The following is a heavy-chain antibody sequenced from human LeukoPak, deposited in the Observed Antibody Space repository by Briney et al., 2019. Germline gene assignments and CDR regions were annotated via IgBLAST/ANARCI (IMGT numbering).Heavy chain of an antibody. J-gene: IGHJ4*02. CDR2: LSYDGSNK. Sequence: GGSLRLSCAASGFTFSSYGMHWVRQAPGKGLEWVAVLSYDGSNKYYADSVKGRFTISRDNSKNTLYLQMNSLRAEDTAVYYCAKDNAYYYADYWGQGTLVTVSS. CDR3: AKDNAYYYADY. CDR1: GFTFSSYG. D-gene: IGHD3-10*01. V-gene: IGHV3-30*18.